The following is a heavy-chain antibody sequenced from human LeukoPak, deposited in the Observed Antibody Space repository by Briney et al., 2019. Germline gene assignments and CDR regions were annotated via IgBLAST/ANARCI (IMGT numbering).Heavy chain of an antibody. J-gene: IGHJ4*02. D-gene: IGHD2-21*02. CDR3: ARDNVGGDYYFDY. Sequence: GGSLRLSCAASGFTFSSYSMNWVRQAPGKGLEWVSSISSSSSYIYYADSVKGRFTISRDNAKNSLYLQMNSLRAEDTAVYYCARDNVGGDYYFDYWGQGTLVTVSS. CDR1: GFTFSSYS. CDR2: ISSSSSYI. V-gene: IGHV3-21*01.